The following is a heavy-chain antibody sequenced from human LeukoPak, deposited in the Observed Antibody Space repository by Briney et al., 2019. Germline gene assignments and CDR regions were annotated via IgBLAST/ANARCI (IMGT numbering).Heavy chain of an antibody. CDR3: AREYSSGRPDY. D-gene: IGHD6-19*01. CDR2: IYYSGHT. Sequence: SETLSLTCTVSGGSVSTYYWSWIRQPPGKGLEWIGYIYYSGHTNYNPSLNSRVTISVDTSKNQFSLKLSSVTAADTAVYYCAREYSSGRPDYWGQGTLVTVSS. J-gene: IGHJ4*02. V-gene: IGHV4-59*02. CDR1: GGSVSTYY.